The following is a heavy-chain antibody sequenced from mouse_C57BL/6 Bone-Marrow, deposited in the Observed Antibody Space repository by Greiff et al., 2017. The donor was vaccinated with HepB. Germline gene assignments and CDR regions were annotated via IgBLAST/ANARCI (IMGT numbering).Heavy chain of an antibody. CDR3: ARKTAQASYAMDY. J-gene: IGHJ4*01. D-gene: IGHD3-2*02. CDR2: IYPGDGDT. Sequence: VQLQESGPELVKPGASVKISCKASGYAFSSSWMNWVKQRPGKGLEWIGRIYPGDGDTNYNGKFKGKATLTADKSSSTAYMQLSSLTSEDSAVYFCARKTAQASYAMDYWGQGTSVTVSS. CDR1: GYAFSSSW. V-gene: IGHV1-82*01.